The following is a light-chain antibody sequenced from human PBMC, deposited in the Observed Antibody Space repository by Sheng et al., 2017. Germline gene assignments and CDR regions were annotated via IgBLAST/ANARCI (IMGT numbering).Light chain of an antibody. J-gene: IGKJ2*02. Sequence: EIVLTQSPGTLSLSPGERATLSCRASQTVNIDFLAWYQQTPGQAPRLLIYATSSRATGIPDRFSGSGSGTDFTLTITRLEPEDFAVYYCQQYAISPWTFGQGTNLEI. CDR1: QTVNIDF. CDR3: QQYAISPWT. CDR2: ATS. V-gene: IGKV3-20*01.